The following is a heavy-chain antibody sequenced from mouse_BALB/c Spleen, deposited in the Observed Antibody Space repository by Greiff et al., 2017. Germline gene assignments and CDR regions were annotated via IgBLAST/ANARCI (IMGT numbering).Heavy chain of an antibody. CDR3: ARSNDGYYYAMDY. Sequence: VQLQQSGAELARPGASVKLSCKASGYTFTDYYINWVKQRTGQGLEWIGEIYPGSGNTYYNEKFKGKATLTADKSSSTAYMQLSSLTSEDSAVYFCARSNDGYYYAMDYWGQGTSVTVSA. V-gene: IGHV1-77*01. D-gene: IGHD2-3*01. J-gene: IGHJ4*01. CDR2: IYPGSGNT. CDR1: GYTFTDYY.